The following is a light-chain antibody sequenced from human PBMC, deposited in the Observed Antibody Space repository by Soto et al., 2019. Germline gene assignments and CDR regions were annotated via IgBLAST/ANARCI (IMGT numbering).Light chain of an antibody. V-gene: IGKV2-28*01. Sequence: DIVMTQSPLSLPVTPGEPASISCRSSRSLLYSNGYNYLGWYLQKPGQSPQLLIYLGSNRASGVPDRFSGSGSGTDFTLKISRVEAEDVGVYYCMQALQTPITFGQGTRLEIK. CDR2: LGS. CDR3: MQALQTPIT. J-gene: IGKJ5*01. CDR1: RSLLYSNGYNY.